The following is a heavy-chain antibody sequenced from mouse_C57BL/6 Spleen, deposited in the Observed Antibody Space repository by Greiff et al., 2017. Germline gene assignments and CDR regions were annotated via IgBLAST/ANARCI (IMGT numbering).Heavy chain of an antibody. J-gene: IGHJ4*01. D-gene: IGHD1-1*01. CDR2: IYPGDGDT. Sequence: LEESGPELVKPGASVKISCKASGYAFSSSWMNWVKQRPGKGLEWIGRIYPGDGDTNYNGKFKGKATLTADKSSSTAYMQLSSLTSEDSAVYFCAREGSYYYGSSAYYAMDYWGQGTSVTVSS. V-gene: IGHV1-82*01. CDR3: AREGSYYYGSSAYYAMDY. CDR1: GYAFSSSW.